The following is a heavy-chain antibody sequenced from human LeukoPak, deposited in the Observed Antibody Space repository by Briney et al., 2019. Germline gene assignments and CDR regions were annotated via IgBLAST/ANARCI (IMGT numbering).Heavy chain of an antibody. J-gene: IGHJ6*03. CDR1: GYTFTGYY. CDR3: ARDVTFGEPYYYMDV. D-gene: IGHD3-10*01. V-gene: IGHV1-46*01. Sequence: ASVKVSCKASGYTFTGYYMHWVRQAPGQGLEWMGIINPSGGSTSYAQKFQGRVTMTRDMSTSTVYMELSSLRSEDTAVYYCARDVTFGEPYYYMDVWGKGTTVTVSS. CDR2: INPSGGST.